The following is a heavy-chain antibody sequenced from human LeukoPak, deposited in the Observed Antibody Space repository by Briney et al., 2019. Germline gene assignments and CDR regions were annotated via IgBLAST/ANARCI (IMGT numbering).Heavy chain of an antibody. Sequence: GGSLRLSCAASGFTFSSYSMNWVRQAPGKRLEWVSSISSSSSYIYYADSVKGRFTISRDNAKNSLYLQMNSLRAEDTAVYYCARDIPPTYYYDSSGYYPDYWGQGTLVTVSS. CDR3: ARDIPPTYYYDSSGYYPDY. CDR1: GFTFSSYS. J-gene: IGHJ4*02. CDR2: ISSSSSYI. D-gene: IGHD3-22*01. V-gene: IGHV3-21*01.